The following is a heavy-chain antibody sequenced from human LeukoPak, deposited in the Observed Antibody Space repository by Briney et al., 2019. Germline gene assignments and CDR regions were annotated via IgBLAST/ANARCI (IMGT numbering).Heavy chain of an antibody. V-gene: IGHV1-18*01. J-gene: IGHJ2*01. D-gene: IGHD6-13*01. CDR1: GYTFTFYG. Sequence: ASVTVSCTASGYTFTFYGFSWVRLAPAQGLGRVGWISVYNGNTNYAQKLQGRVTMPTDTSTSTAYMELRSLRSDDTAVYYCARDWDGVAAAGTDWYFDLWGRGTLVTVSS. CDR2: ISVYNGNT. CDR3: ARDWDGVAAAGTDWYFDL.